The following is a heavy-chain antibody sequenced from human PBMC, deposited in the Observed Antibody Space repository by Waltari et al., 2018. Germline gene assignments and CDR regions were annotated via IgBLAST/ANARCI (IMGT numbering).Heavy chain of an antibody. CDR2: IYSGGST. D-gene: IGHD2-2*01. CDR1: GFTFSSYA. V-gene: IGHV3-23*03. Sequence: EVQLLESGGGLVQPGGSLRLSCAASGFTFSSYAMSWVRQAPGKGLEWVSVIYSGGSTYYADSVKGRVTIARDNSKNTLYLQMNSLRGEDTAVYYCATKTSTLAYGSSTSCYEPPLGDYWGQGTLVTVSS. J-gene: IGHJ4*02. CDR3: ATKTSTLAYGSSTSCYEPPLGDY.